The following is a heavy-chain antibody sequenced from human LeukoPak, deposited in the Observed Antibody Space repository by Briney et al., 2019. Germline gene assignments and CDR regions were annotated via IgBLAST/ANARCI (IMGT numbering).Heavy chain of an antibody. D-gene: IGHD2-15*01. V-gene: IGHV1-8*03. CDR2: MNPSSGNT. CDR1: GYTFSSYD. CDR3: TRGAPGAYCSGGSCPYFDY. Sequence: ASVKVSCKASGYTFSSYDINWVRQATGQGLEWMGWMNPSSGNTGYAQKFQGRVTITRNTSISTAYMELSSLRSEDTAVYYCTRGAPGAYCSGGSCPYFDYWGQGTLVTVSS. J-gene: IGHJ4*02.